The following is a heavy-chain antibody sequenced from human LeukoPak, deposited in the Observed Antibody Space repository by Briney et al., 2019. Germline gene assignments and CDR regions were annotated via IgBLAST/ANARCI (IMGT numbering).Heavy chain of an antibody. V-gene: IGHV1-69*05. D-gene: IGHD1-26*01. Sequence: SVKVSCEASGGTFSSYAISWVRQAPGQGLEWMGRIIPIFGTANYAQKFQGRVTITTDESTSTAYMELSSLRSEDTAVYYCAREGRYSGSHFQHWGQGTLVTVSS. CDR2: IIPIFGTA. CDR1: GGTFSSYA. J-gene: IGHJ1*01. CDR3: AREGRYSGSHFQH.